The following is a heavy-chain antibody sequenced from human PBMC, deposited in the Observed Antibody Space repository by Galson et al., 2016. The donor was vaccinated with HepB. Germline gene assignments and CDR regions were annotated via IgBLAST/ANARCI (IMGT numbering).Heavy chain of an antibody. D-gene: IGHD2-21*02. Sequence: SLRLSCAASGFNFYKYAMNWVRQAPGKGLEWVSTISASGGTTYYADSVKGRFTISRDNSKNTLFLQMSSLRVEDTAVYYCAKEGCGSDCHNYFDFWGQGTLVTVSS. CDR1: GFNFYKYA. V-gene: IGHV3-23*01. CDR3: AKEGCGSDCHNYFDF. CDR2: ISASGGTT. J-gene: IGHJ4*02.